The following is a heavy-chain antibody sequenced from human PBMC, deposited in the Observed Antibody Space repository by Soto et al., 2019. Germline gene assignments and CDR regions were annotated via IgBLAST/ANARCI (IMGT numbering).Heavy chain of an antibody. Sequence: EVHLVESGGGLVQTGGSLRLSCAIFESTVSRDWMNWVRQAPGKGLEWVAHINQDGSEKYYVDSVKGRFTISRDNAKKSLYLQMTGLRPADKAMYYGSGGVGDAFWGQGTLVTVSS. V-gene: IGHV3-7*04. J-gene: IGHJ4*02. CDR2: INQDGSEK. CDR1: ESTVSRDW. CDR3: SGGVGDAF. D-gene: IGHD1-26*01.